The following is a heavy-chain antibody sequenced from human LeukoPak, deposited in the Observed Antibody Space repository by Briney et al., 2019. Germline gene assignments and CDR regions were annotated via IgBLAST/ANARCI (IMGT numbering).Heavy chain of an antibody. D-gene: IGHD2-2*01. CDR1: GGTFSSYA. Sequence: SVKVSCKASGGTFSSYAISWVRQAPGQGLEWMGRIIPILGIANYAQKFQGRVTMTEDTSTDTAYMELSSLRSEDTAVYYCATATVGYCSSTSCHNWFDPWGQGTLVTVSS. CDR2: IIPILGIA. V-gene: IGHV1-69*04. CDR3: ATATVGYCSSTSCHNWFDP. J-gene: IGHJ5*02.